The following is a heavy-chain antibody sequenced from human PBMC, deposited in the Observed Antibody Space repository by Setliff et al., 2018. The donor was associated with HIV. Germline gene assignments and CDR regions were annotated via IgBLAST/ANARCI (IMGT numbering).Heavy chain of an antibody. CDR2: IYPDDSAT. CDR3: AKHGFERKSPYNWFDS. V-gene: IGHV5-51*01. CDR1: GYSFSDNW. D-gene: IGHD3-16*01. Sequence: GESLKISCKGFGYSFSDNWIGWVRQMPGKGLEWMGIIYPDDSATRYSPSFQGQVTISADKSINTAYLRWRSLRASDTAIYFCAKHGFERKSPYNWFDSWGQGTLVTVST. J-gene: IGHJ5*01.